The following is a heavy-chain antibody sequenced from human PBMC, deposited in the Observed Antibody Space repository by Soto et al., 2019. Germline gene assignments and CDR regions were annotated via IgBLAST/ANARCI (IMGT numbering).Heavy chain of an antibody. CDR2: IIPFVDTA. D-gene: IGHD2-2*01. Sequence: QVQLVQSGAEVKKPGSSVKVSCKASGDTFSSYAISCVRQAPGPGLEWMGGIIPFVDTANYAQQFQGRVTMNADEPTSTAYRELGSLRSQDTAVYYCARHDCIRSSCYYYYYYVMDVWGQGTTVTVSS. V-gene: IGHV1-69*12. J-gene: IGHJ6*02. CDR1: GDTFSSYA. CDR3: ARHDCIRSSCYYYYYYVMDV.